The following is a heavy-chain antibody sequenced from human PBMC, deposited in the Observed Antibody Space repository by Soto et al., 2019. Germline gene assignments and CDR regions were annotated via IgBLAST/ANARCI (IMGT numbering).Heavy chain of an antibody. V-gene: IGHV3-30*03. CDR3: TVGYTYSFPFDN. D-gene: IGHD6-25*01. CDR2: ISDDGGNK. J-gene: IGHJ4*02. Sequence: GGSVGLSCAASRFTFSSYGMHWVRQARGKWLEWVGVISDDGGNKYYADSVEGRFTISSVDSKNTVYLQRNSLKSDDRAVYDFTVGYTYSFPFDNYGKRTRV. CDR1: RFTFSSYG.